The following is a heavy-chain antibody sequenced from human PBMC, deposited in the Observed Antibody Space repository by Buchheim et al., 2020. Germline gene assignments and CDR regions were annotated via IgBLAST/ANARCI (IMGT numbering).Heavy chain of an antibody. CDR1: GGSVSSAGYY. CDR3: ASVDLFCTTTSCSIMDV. V-gene: IGHV4-61*08. D-gene: IGHD2-2*01. Sequence: QVQLQESGPGLVKPSETLSLSCTVSGGSVSSAGYYWSWIRQPPGKGLEWIGYMYSNGNTNYRPSLKSRVTISVDTSKNQFSLKLSSVTAADTSMYYCASVDLFCTTTSCSIMDVWGKGTT. CDR2: MYSNGNT. J-gene: IGHJ6*03.